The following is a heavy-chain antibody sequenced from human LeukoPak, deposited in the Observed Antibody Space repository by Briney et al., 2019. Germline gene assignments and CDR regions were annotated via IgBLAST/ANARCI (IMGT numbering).Heavy chain of an antibody. J-gene: IGHJ6*02. D-gene: IGHD5-12*01. CDR3: ARDLLSSYQSRNPLSADYGMDV. Sequence: GASVKVSCKASGYTFTGYYLHWVRQAPGQGLDWMGWINPNSGGTTYAQNFKGRVTMTWDTSISTAYMELSRLRSDDTAVYFCARDLLSSYQSRNPLSADYGMDVWGQGTTVTVSS. CDR1: GYTFTGYY. V-gene: IGHV1-2*02. CDR2: INPNSGGT.